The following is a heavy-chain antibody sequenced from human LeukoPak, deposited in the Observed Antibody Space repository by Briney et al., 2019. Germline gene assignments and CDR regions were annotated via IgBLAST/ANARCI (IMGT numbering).Heavy chain of an antibody. Sequence: PGGSLRLSCAASGFTFSSYGMHWVRQAPGKGLEWVAVIWYDGSNKYHADSVKGRFTISRDNSKNTLCLQMNSLRAEDTAVYYCAREYSSSSRDLDYWGQGTLVTVSS. CDR2: IWYDGSNK. CDR3: AREYSSSSRDLDY. CDR1: GFTFSSYG. J-gene: IGHJ4*02. V-gene: IGHV3-33*01. D-gene: IGHD6-6*01.